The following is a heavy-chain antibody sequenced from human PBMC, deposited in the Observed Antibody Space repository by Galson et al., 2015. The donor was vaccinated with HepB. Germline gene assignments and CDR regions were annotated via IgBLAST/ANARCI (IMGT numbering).Heavy chain of an antibody. CDR1: GFTFSSYA. CDR2: ISYDGSNK. CDR3: ARERSMVRGDSPVFLDY. D-gene: IGHD3-10*01. Sequence: SLRLSCAASGFTFSSYAMHWVRQAPGKGLEWVAVISYDGSNKYYADSVKGRFTISRDNSKNTLYLQMNSLRAEDTAVYYCARERSMVRGDSPVFLDYWGQGTLVTVSS. J-gene: IGHJ4*02. V-gene: IGHV3-30-3*01.